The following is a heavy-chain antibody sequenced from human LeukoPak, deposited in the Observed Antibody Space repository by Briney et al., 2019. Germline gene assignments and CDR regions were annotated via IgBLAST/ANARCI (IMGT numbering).Heavy chain of an antibody. CDR3: ARHPYYGSGSEYYYGMDV. V-gene: IGHV4-59*08. Sequence: PSETLSLTCTVSGGSISSYYWSWIRQPPGKGLEWIGYIYSSGSTNYNPSLKSRVTISVDTSKNQFSLKLSSVTAADTAVYYCARHPYYGSGSEYYYGMDVWGQGTTVTVSS. CDR2: IYSSGST. J-gene: IGHJ6*02. D-gene: IGHD3-10*01. CDR1: GGSISSYY.